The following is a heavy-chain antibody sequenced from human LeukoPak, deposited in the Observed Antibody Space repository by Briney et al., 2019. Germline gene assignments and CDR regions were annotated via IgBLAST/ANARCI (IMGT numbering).Heavy chain of an antibody. CDR1: GYTFTNYY. D-gene: IGHD6-13*01. V-gene: IGHV1-46*01. J-gene: IGHJ4*02. CDR3: ARESSLAFDY. CDR2: INPSGGST. Sequence: ASVKVSCKASGYTFTNYYMHWVRQAPGQGLEWMGIINPSGGSTSYAQKFQGRVTMTGDTSTSTVYMELSSLRSEDTAVYYCARESSLAFDYWGQGTLVTVSS.